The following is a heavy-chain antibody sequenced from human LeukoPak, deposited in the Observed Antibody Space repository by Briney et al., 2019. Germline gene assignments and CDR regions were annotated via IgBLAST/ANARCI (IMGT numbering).Heavy chain of an antibody. V-gene: IGHV1-69*05. CDR1: GGTFSSYA. CDR2: IIPIFGTA. CDR3: ARDQPNWGAFDI. Sequence: GASVKVSCKASGGTFSSYAISWVRQASGQGLEWMGGIIPIFGTANYAQKFQGRVTITTDESTSTAYMELSGLRSEDTAVYYCARDQPNWGAFDIWGQGTMVTVSS. D-gene: IGHD7-27*01. J-gene: IGHJ3*02.